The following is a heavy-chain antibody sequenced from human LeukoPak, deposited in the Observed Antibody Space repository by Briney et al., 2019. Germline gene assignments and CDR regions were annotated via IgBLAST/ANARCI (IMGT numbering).Heavy chain of an antibody. Sequence: PGGSLRLSCAASGFTFSNYWMTWVRQAPGKGLEWVANIKQDGSEKYYVDSVKGRFTISRDNAKNSLYLQMNSLRAEDTAVYYCARDHRLFDFDYWGQGTLVTVSS. CDR2: IKQDGSEK. D-gene: IGHD2-21*01. J-gene: IGHJ4*02. CDR1: GFTFSNYW. V-gene: IGHV3-7*03. CDR3: ARDHRLFDFDY.